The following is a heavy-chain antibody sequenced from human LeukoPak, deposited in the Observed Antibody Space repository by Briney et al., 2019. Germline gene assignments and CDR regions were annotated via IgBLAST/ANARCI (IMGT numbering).Heavy chain of an antibody. CDR1: GYTFTSYY. J-gene: IGHJ4*02. V-gene: IGHV1-46*01. Sequence: GASVKVSRKASGYTFTSYYMHWVRQAPGQGLEWMGIINPSGGSTSYAQKFQGRVTMTRDTSTSTVYMELSSLRSEDTAVYYCARFEQQLDIFDYWGQGTLVTVSS. D-gene: IGHD6-13*01. CDR3: ARFEQQLDIFDY. CDR2: INPSGGST.